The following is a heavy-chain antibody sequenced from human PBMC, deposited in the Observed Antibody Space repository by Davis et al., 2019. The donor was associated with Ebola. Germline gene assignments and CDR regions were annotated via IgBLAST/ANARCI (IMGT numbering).Heavy chain of an antibody. Sequence: MPSETLSLTCSVSGASISSGGYSWSWIRQPPGKGLEWIGDISHSGHTYYNPSLRSRLTISVDTSKNQFSLKLSSVTAADTAVYYCASLSGGYSVFDYWGQGTLVTVSS. CDR1: GASISSGGYS. CDR2: ISHSGHT. D-gene: IGHD5/OR15-5a*01. CDR3: ASLSGGYSVFDY. J-gene: IGHJ4*02. V-gene: IGHV4-30-2*01.